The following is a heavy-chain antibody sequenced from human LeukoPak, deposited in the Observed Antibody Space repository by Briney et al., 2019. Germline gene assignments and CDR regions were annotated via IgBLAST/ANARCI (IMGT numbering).Heavy chain of an antibody. J-gene: IGHJ4*02. V-gene: IGHV3-48*02. CDR1: GFTFISYS. CDR2: ITASGTAM. CDR3: ASSGSYSFDY. D-gene: IGHD1-26*01. Sequence: GGSLRLSCAASGFTFISYSMNWVRQAPGKGLEWVSHITASGTAMFYADSVKGRFTISRDNAKNSLYLQMNSLRDEDTAVYYCASSGSYSFDYWRQGTLVTVSS.